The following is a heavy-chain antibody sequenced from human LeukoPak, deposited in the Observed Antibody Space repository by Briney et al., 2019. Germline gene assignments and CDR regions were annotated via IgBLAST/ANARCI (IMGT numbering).Heavy chain of an antibody. CDR1: GYTLTELP. D-gene: IGHD3-10*01. V-gene: IGHV1-24*01. CDR3: ATAEVYYYGSGSYSY. J-gene: IGHJ4*02. Sequence: ASVKVSCKVSGYTLTELPMHWVRQAPGKGLEWMGGFDPEDGETIYAQKFQGRVTMTEDTSTDTAYMELSSLRSEDTAVYYCATAEVYYYGSGSYSYWGQGTLVTVSS. CDR2: FDPEDGET.